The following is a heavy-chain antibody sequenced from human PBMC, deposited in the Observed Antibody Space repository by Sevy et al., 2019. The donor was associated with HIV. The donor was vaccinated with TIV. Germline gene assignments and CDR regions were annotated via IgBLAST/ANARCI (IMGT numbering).Heavy chain of an antibody. CDR1: GFIFSRYG. Sequence: GGSLRLSCKASGFIFSRYGVHWVRQAPGKGLEWVASIFNDGKTKYYGDSVQGRFTISRDKSKNTLYLQMNSLRAEDTAVYYCAKVLARGVAVAGTAWGMDVWGQGTTVTVSS. J-gene: IGHJ6*02. D-gene: IGHD6-19*01. V-gene: IGHV3-30*02. CDR3: AKVLARGVAVAGTAWGMDV. CDR2: IFNDGKTK.